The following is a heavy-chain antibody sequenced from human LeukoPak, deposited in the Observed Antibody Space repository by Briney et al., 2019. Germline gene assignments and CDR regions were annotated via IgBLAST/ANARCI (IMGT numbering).Heavy chain of an antibody. Sequence: ASVKVSCKASGYTFTNYAMHWVRQAPGQRLEWMGWINAGNGNTKYSQYFQGRVTITRDTSASITYMELSSLRSEDTAVYYCTSNSGWLLDAFDVWGQGTMVTVSS. CDR3: TSNSGWLLDAFDV. CDR2: INAGNGNT. J-gene: IGHJ3*01. CDR1: GYTFTNYA. D-gene: IGHD6-19*01. V-gene: IGHV1-3*01.